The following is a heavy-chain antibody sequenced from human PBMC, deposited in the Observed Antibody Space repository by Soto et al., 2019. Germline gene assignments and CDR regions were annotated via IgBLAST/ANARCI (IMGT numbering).Heavy chain of an antibody. CDR3: ARESEDLTSNFDY. V-gene: IGHV5-51*01. CDR2: INPGDSDI. Sequence: PGESLKISCKASGYSFTTYWIAWVRQMPGKGLEWMGIINPGDSDIRYSPSFQGQVTISADNSISTAYLQWSSLKASDTAMYYCARESEDLTSNFDYWGQGTLVTVSS. J-gene: IGHJ4*02. CDR1: GYSFTTYW.